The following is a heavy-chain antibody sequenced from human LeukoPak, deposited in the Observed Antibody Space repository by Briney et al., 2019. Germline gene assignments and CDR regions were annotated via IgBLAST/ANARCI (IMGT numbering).Heavy chain of an antibody. D-gene: IGHD1-1*01. CDR3: TRVVIGLLEY. CDR2: IRSKAYGGTT. J-gene: IGHJ4*02. V-gene: IGHV3-49*04. CDR1: GFTFGDYA. Sequence: GGSLRLSCTASGFTFGDYAMSWVRQAPGKGLEWVGFIRSKAYGGTTEYAASVKGRFTISRDDSKSIAYLQMNSLKTEDTAVYYCTRVVIGLLEYWGQGTLATVSS.